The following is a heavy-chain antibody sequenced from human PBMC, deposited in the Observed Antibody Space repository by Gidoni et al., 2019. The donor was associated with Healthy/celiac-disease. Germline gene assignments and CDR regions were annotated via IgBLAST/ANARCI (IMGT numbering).Heavy chain of an antibody. CDR3: ARDRATLFWRGAIDY. CDR2: ISAYNGNT. CDR1: GYTFTSYG. J-gene: IGHJ4*02. D-gene: IGHD3-3*01. Sequence: QVQLVQSGAEVTKPAASVKVSCKASGYTFTSYGISWVRQAPGKGLEWMGRISAYNGNTNYAQKLQGRVTMTTDTSTSTAYMELRSLRSDDTAVYYCARDRATLFWRGAIDYWGQGTLVTVSS. V-gene: IGHV1-18*01.